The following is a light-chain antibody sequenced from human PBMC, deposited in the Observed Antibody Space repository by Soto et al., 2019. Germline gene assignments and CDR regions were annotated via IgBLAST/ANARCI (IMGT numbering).Light chain of an antibody. CDR3: QQYYNWPRT. CDR2: GAA. CDR1: QSVSSSY. Sequence: EIVVKQSPGTLSLSQGEGASLSGSASQSVSSSYLAWYQQKPGQPLRLLMYGAATWASGIPVRFSGSGSGTDFTLTISSLQSEDCAVYYCQQYYNWPRTFGQGTRLEIK. V-gene: IGKV3-15*01. J-gene: IGKJ5*01.